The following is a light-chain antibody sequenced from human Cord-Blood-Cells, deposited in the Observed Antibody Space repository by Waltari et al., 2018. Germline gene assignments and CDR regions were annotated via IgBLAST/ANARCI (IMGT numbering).Light chain of an antibody. CDR1: LSVSSSY. J-gene: IGKJ2*01. Sequence: EIVLTQSPGTLSLSPGGRATRSCRASLSVSSSYLAWYQQKPGQAPRLLIFGASSRATGITDRFSGSGSGTDFTLTISRLEPEDFSVYYCQQYGSTPYTFGQGTKLEIK. CDR3: QQYGSTPYT. CDR2: GAS. V-gene: IGKV3-20*01.